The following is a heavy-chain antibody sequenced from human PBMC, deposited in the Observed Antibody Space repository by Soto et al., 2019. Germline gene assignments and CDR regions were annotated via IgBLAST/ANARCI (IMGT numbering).Heavy chain of an antibody. J-gene: IGHJ4*02. CDR1: GDSVSSNSAA. V-gene: IGHV6-1*01. D-gene: IGHD1-1*01. CDR3: ARRVTTETTGLDS. Sequence: QVQLQQSGPGLVKPSQTLSLTCAISGDSVSSNSAAWNWIRQSPSRGLEWLGRTYYRSKWYNDFAESVRSRIIINADTSKNQFSLQLKSVTPEDTAVYYCARRVTTETTGLDSWGQGTLVTVSA. CDR2: TYYRSKWYN.